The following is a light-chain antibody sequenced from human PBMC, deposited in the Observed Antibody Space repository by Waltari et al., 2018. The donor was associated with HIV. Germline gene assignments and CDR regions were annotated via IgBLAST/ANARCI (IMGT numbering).Light chain of an antibody. Sequence: QSVLTQPPSASGTPGQRVTISCSGSTSNIGSNTINWHQQLPGTAPKLLIYSNNQRPSGVPDRFSGSKSGTSASLAISGLQSEDEADYSCAAWDDSLNGPVFGGGTKLTVL. J-gene: IGLJ3*02. CDR3: AAWDDSLNGPV. V-gene: IGLV1-44*01. CDR2: SNN. CDR1: TSNIGSNT.